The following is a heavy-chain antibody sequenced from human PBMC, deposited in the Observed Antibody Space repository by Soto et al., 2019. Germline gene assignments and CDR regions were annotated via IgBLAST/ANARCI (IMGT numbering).Heavy chain of an antibody. CDR3: AREGGGHRFDH. D-gene: IGHD3-16*02. CDR1: VSFGTYY. CDR2: LFSREHF. V-gene: IGHV4-59*01. Sequence: QVQLQESGPGLVQPSETLSLTCVGVSFGTYYWSWIRQPPGKGLEWLCYLFSREHFKYNPSLTSRLTISVAPSKNHVSLRLTSVTAADTAVYYCAREGGGHRFDHWGQGTLVTVSS. J-gene: IGHJ4*02.